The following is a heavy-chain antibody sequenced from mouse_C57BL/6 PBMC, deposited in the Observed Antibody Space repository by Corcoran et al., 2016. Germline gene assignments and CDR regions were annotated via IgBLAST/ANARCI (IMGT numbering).Heavy chain of an antibody. CDR1: GYTFTSYG. CDR3: ARRPIYYDYDDWYVDV. Sequence: QVQLQQSGAELARPGASVRLSCKASGYTFTSYGISWVKQRTGQGLEWIGEIYPRSGNTYYNEKFKGTATPTADQSSSPAYMELRSLTSEDSAVYFCARRPIYYDYDDWYVDVWGTGTTVTVSS. D-gene: IGHD2-4*01. J-gene: IGHJ1*03. V-gene: IGHV1-81*01. CDR2: IYPRSGNT.